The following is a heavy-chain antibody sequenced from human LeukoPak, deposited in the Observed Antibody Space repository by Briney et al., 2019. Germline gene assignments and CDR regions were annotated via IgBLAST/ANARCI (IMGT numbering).Heavy chain of an antibody. D-gene: IGHD2-2*02. CDR3: ARGVWYCSSTSCYTGTYYYYGMDV. J-gene: IGHJ6*02. CDR2: IYYSGST. V-gene: IGHV4-59*01. CDR1: GGSISSYY. Sequence: SETLSLTCTVSGGSISSYYWSWIRQPPGKGLEWIGYIYYSGSTNYNPSLKSRVTISVDTSKNQFSLKLSSVTAADTAVYYCARGVWYCSSTSCYTGTYYYYGMDVWGQGTTATVSS.